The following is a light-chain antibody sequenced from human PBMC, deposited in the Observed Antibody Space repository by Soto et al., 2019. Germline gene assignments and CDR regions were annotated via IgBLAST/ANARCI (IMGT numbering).Light chain of an antibody. CDR2: AAS. CDR3: PKYNSASHT. J-gene: IGKJ2*01. CDR1: QGIRNY. V-gene: IGKV1-27*01. Sequence: DIQMTQSPSSLSSSVGDRVTITCRASQGIRNYLAWYQQKPGKVPKPLIYAASTLPSGVPSRFSPGRSATDFTLTISSLETEDVATYYCPKYNSASHTFGQGTKLEIK.